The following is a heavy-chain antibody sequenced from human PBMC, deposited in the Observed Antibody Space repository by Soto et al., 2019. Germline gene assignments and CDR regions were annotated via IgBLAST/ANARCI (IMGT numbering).Heavy chain of an antibody. V-gene: IGHV3-30-3*01. CDR1: GFTFSSYA. D-gene: IGHD6-19*01. CDR3: ERDIYGQWLINYYDCYGMDV. J-gene: IGHJ6*02. Sequence: QVQLVESGGGVVQPGRSLRLSCAASGFTFSSYAMHWVRQAPGKGLEWVAVISYDGSNKYYADCVKGRFTISRDNSKNTLYMQTNSLRAEDMAVYYGERDIYGQWLINYYDCYGMDVWGQGTTVTVSS. CDR2: ISYDGSNK.